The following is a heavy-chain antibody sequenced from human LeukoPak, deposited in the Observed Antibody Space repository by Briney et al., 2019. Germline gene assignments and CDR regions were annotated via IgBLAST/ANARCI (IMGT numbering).Heavy chain of an antibody. D-gene: IGHD6-19*01. J-gene: IGHJ4*02. Sequence: GGSLRLSCAASGFTFSTFGMHWVRQAPGKGLEWVAFIRYDGTTEHYADSVKGRFTISRDNSKNTLYLQMNSLRPDDTAIYHRAKRIVVADKFDYWGQGALVTVSS. V-gene: IGHV3-30*02. CDR3: AKRIVVADKFDY. CDR2: IRYDGTTE. CDR1: GFTFSTFG.